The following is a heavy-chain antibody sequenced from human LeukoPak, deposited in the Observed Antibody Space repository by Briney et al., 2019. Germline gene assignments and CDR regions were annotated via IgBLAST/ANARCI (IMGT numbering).Heavy chain of an antibody. J-gene: IGHJ3*02. D-gene: IGHD4-17*01. Sequence: GGSLRLSCAASGFTFSSYAMSWVRQAPGKGLEWVLAISGSGGSTYYADSEKGRFTISRDNSKNTLYLQMNSLRAEDTAVYYCAKTGDYGPTHDAFDIWGQGTRVTVSS. CDR3: AKTGDYGPTHDAFDI. CDR2: ISGSGGST. CDR1: GFTFSSYA. V-gene: IGHV3-23*01.